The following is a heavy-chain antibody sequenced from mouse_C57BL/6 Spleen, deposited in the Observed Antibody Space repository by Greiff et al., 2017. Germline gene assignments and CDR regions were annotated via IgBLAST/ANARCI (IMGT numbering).Heavy chain of an antibody. V-gene: IGHV3-6*01. CDR1: GYSITSGYY. CDR2: ISYDGSN. Sequence: DVKLQESGPGLVKPSQSLSLTCSVTGYSITSGYYWNWLRQFPGNKLEWMGYISYDGSNNYNPSLKNRISITRDTSKNQLFLKLNSVTTEDTATYYCARTGPSWFAYWGQGTLVTVSA. D-gene: IGHD3-3*01. J-gene: IGHJ3*01. CDR3: ARTGPSWFAY.